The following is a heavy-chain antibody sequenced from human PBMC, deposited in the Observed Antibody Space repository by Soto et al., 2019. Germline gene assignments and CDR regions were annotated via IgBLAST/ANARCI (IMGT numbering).Heavy chain of an antibody. Sequence: RGESLKISCKGSGYSFTSYWIGWVRQMPGKGLEWMGIIYPGDSDTRYSPSFQGQVTISADKSISTAYLHWNTLKASDTAIYYCVRRVQPRDDFFEPWGQGTLVTVSS. J-gene: IGHJ5*02. CDR2: IYPGDSDT. V-gene: IGHV5-51*01. D-gene: IGHD1-1*01. CDR1: GYSFTSYW. CDR3: VRRVQPRDDFFEP.